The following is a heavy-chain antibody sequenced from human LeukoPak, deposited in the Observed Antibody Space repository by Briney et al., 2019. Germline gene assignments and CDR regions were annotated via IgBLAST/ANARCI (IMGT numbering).Heavy chain of an antibody. V-gene: IGHV3-20*04. J-gene: IGHJ4*02. CDR2: INWNGGST. CDR3: ARSMAMVRGFDY. CDR1: GFTFDDYG. Sequence: PGGSLRLSCAASGFTFDDYGMSWVRQAPGKGLEWVSGINWNGGSTGYADSVKGRFTISRDNAKNSLYLQMNSLRAEATALYYCARSMAMVRGFDYWGQGTLVTVSS. D-gene: IGHD3-10*01.